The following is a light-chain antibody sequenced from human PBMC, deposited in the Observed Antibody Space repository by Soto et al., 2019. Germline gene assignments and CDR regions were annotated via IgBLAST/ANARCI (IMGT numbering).Light chain of an antibody. J-gene: IGKJ2*01. V-gene: IGKV3-11*01. Sequence: EIVLTQSPATLSLSPGERATLSCRASQSVSSSLAWYQQKPGQAPRLLIYTASNRATGIPARFSGSGSGTDFTLTISSLEPEDFAVYYCQHRSDWPPYTFGKGTKPEIK. CDR3: QHRSDWPPYT. CDR1: QSVSSS. CDR2: TAS.